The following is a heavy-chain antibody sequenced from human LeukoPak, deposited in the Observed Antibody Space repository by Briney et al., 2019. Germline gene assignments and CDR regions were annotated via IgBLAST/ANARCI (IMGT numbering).Heavy chain of an antibody. J-gene: IGHJ4*02. V-gene: IGHV4-59*01. CDR3: ARAGYSYGPSHY. D-gene: IGHD5-18*01. CDR2: IYYSGST. CDR1: GGSISSYY. Sequence: SETLSLTCTVSGGSISSYYWSWIRQPPGKGLEWIGYIYYSGSTNYNPSLKSRVTISVDTSKNQFSLKLSSVTAADTAVYYCARAGYSYGPSHYWGQGTLVTVSS.